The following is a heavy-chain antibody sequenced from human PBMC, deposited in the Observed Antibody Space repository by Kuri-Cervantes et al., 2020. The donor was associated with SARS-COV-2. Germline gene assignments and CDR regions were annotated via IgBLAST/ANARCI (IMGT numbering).Heavy chain of an antibody. D-gene: IGHD3-10*01. CDR1: GGTFSSYA. CDR2: VIPILGIA. J-gene: IGHJ3*02. Sequence: SVKVSCKASGGTFSSYAISWVRQAPGQGLEWMGGVIPILGIANYAQKFQGRVTITADKSTSTAYMELSSLRSEDTAVYYCARGNTMVRGVDAFDIWGQGTMVTVAS. V-gene: IGHV1-69*10. CDR3: ARGNTMVRGVDAFDI.